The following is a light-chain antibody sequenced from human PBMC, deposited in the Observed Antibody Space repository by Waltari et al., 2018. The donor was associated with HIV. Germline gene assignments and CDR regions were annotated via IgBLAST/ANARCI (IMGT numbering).Light chain of an antibody. J-gene: IGKJ1*01. CDR3: QQSAHLWT. CDR2: EAS. V-gene: IGKV1-33*01. CDR1: QDISKH. Sequence: DIQMTQSPSSLSSYVGDTFTITCQASQDISKHLNWYQQKPGKAPKVIISEASNLETGVPPRFSGSGSGRDFSLTIISLQPEDVATYYCQQSAHLWTFGRGTKVEL.